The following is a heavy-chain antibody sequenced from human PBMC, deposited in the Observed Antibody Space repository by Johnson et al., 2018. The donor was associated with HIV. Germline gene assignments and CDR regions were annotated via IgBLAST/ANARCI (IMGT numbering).Heavy chain of an antibody. CDR1: GFTFSSYA. CDR2: ISYDGSNK. J-gene: IGHJ3*02. Sequence: QMQLVESGGGVVQPGRSLRLSCAASGFTFSSYAMHWVRQAPGMGLEWVAVISYDGSNKYYADSVKGRFTISRDNARKSLYLQMSSLRADDTAVYYCAKVGDSPDAFDIWGQGTMVTVSS. D-gene: IGHD3-16*01. V-gene: IGHV3-30-3*01. CDR3: AKVGDSPDAFDI.